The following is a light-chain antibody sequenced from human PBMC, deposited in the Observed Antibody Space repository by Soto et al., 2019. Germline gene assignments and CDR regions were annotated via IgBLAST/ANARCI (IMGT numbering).Light chain of an antibody. CDR3: QQRSNWLLT. V-gene: IGKV3-11*01. CDR2: DAS. CDR1: QSVNSN. J-gene: IGKJ4*01. Sequence: EIVLTQSPATLSLSPGERATLSCRASQSVNSNLAWYQQKPGQAPRLLIYDASNRATGIPARFSGSGSGTDFTLTISSREPEDFAVYYCQQRSNWLLTFGGGTKVEIK.